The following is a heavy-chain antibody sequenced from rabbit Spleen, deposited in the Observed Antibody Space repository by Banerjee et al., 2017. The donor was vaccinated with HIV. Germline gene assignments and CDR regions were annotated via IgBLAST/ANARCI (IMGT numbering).Heavy chain of an antibody. CDR1: GFTISSSYY. CDR2: IDTGFGGST. V-gene: IGHV1S45*01. D-gene: IGHD8-1*01. CDR3: ARRNYIYYTGL. Sequence: QEQLEESGGGLVQPEGSLALTCKASGFTISSSYYMCWVRQAPEKGLEWIACIDTGFGGSTYYASWAKGRFTISKTSSTTVTLQVTSLTAADTATYFCARRNYIYYTGLWGPGTLVTVS. J-gene: IGHJ4*01.